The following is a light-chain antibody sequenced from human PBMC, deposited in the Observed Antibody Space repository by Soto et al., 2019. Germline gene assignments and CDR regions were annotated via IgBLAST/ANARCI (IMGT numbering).Light chain of an antibody. V-gene: IGKV3-15*01. CDR2: GAS. J-gene: IGKJ5*01. Sequence: EMLMTQSPATLSVSPGERATLSCRASQSVSSNLAWYQQKPGQAPRLLIYGASTRATGIPARFSGSGSGTEFTLTISSLQSEDFAVYYCQQYNSSPLFGQGTRLEIK. CDR1: QSVSSN. CDR3: QQYNSSPL.